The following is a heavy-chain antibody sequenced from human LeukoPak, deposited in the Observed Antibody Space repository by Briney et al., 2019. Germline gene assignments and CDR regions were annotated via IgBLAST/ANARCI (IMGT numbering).Heavy chain of an antibody. CDR1: GGSISSGSYY. V-gene: IGHV4-61*02. Sequence: SETLSLTCTVSGGSISSGSYYWSWIRQPAGKGLEWIGRIYTSGSTNYNPSLKSRVTISVDTSKNQFSLKLSSVTAADTAVYYCARDSPRIAARPFDYWGQGTLVTVSS. J-gene: IGHJ4*02. D-gene: IGHD6-6*01. CDR3: ARDSPRIAARPFDY. CDR2: IYTSGST.